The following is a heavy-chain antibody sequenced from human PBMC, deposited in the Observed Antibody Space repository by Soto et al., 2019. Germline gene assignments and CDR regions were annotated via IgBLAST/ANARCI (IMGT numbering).Heavy chain of an antibody. J-gene: IGHJ4*02. CDR1: GFTFSSYA. D-gene: IGHD5-12*01. V-gene: IGHV3-23*01. CDR3: AKDHSGVATIEFYFDY. CDR2: ISGSGGST. Sequence: EVQLLKSGGGLVQPGGSLRLSCAASGFTFSSYAMSWVRQAPGKGLEWVSAISGSGGSTYYADSVKGRFTISRDNSKNTLYLQMNSLRAEDTAVYYCAKDHSGVATIEFYFDYWGQGTLVTVSS.